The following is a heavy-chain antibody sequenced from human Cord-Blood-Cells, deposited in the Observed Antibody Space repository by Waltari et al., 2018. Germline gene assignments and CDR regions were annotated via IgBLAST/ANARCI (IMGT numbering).Heavy chain of an antibody. CDR1: GRTFSSYA. CDR2: IIPIFGTA. V-gene: IGHV1-69*06. J-gene: IGHJ5*02. D-gene: IGHD1-1*01. Sequence: QVQLVQSGAEVKKPASSVKVSCKASGRTFSSYATSWVRQAPGQGLEWMGGIIPIFGTANYAQKFQGRVTITADKSTSTAYMELSSLRSEDTAVYYCARSNGLNWNDWFDPWGQGTLVTVSS. CDR3: ARSNGLNWNDWFDP.